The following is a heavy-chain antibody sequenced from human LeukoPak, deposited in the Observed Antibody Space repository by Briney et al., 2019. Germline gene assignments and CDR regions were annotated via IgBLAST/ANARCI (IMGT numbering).Heavy chain of an antibody. CDR2: ISSSSSYI. J-gene: IGHJ4*02. CDR3: ASSLVRGVFDY. V-gene: IGHV3-21*01. CDR1: GFTFNTYS. Sequence: GGSLRLSCAASGFTFNTYSMNWVRQAPGKGLEWVSSISSSSSYIYYADSVKGRFTISRDNAKNSLYLQMNSLRAEDTAVYYCASSLVRGVFDYWGQGTLVTVSS. D-gene: IGHD3-10*01.